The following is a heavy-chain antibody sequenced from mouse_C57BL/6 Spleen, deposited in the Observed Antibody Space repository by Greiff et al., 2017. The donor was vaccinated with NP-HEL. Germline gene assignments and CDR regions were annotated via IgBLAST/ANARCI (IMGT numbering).Heavy chain of an antibody. J-gene: IGHJ1*03. D-gene: IGHD1-1*01. Sequence: QVQLKQSGAELVKPGASVKISCKASGYAFSSYWMNWVKQRPGKGLEWIGQIYPGDGDTNYNGKFKGKATLTADKSSSTAYMQLSSLTSEDSAVYFWARRGTTAVSHWYFDVWGTGTTVTVSS. CDR2: IYPGDGDT. V-gene: IGHV1-80*01. CDR1: GYAFSSYW. CDR3: ARRGTTAVSHWYFDV.